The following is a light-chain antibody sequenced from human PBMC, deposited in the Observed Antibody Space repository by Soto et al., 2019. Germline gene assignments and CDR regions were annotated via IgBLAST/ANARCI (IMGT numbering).Light chain of an antibody. CDR2: SAD. CDR3: QQSYSTPLT. CDR1: QYINNY. J-gene: IGKJ4*01. Sequence: DIQMTQSPSSLSASVGDRVILTCRTSQYINNYLNWFQQKPGKAPQLLISSADHLRSGVPPRFRGGGSGTEFSLTITSLQPEDFATYYCQQSYSTPLTFGGGTKVE. V-gene: IGKV1-39*01.